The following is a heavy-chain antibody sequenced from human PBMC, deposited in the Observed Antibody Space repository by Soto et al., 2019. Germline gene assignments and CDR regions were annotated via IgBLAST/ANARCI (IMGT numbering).Heavy chain of an antibody. Sequence: SETLSLTCTVSGGSISSYYWSWIRQPPGKGLEWIGYIYYSGSTNYSPSFQGHVTISADKSISTAYLQWSSLKASDTAMYYCARMAMVRGVPTYGMDVWGQGTTVTVSS. D-gene: IGHD3-10*01. V-gene: IGHV4-59*12. CDR3: ARMAMVRGVPTYGMDV. CDR1: GGSISSYY. CDR2: IYYSGST. J-gene: IGHJ6*02.